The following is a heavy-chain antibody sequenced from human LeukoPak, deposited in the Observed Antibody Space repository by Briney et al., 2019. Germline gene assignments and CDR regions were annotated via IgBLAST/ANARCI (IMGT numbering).Heavy chain of an antibody. Sequence: PSETLSLTCTVSGGSISSGDYYWSWIRQPPGTGLEWIGYIYYSGSTHYNPSLKSRVTISVDTSKNQFSLKLSSVTAADAAVYYCAREFLSCTNGVCYRTYDYWGQGTLVTVSS. CDR1: GGSISSGDYY. CDR2: IYYSGST. CDR3: AREFLSCTNGVCYRTYDY. J-gene: IGHJ4*02. D-gene: IGHD2-8*01. V-gene: IGHV4-30-4*08.